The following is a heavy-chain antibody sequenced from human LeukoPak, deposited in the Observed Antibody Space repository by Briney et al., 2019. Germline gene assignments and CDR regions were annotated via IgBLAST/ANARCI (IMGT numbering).Heavy chain of an antibody. Sequence: GGSLRLSCAASGFSFSSIAMNWVRQAPGKGLEWVSTISGSGASTYYADSVKGRFTISRDNSKNTLYLQMNSLRAEDTAVYYCARVPRGADRSLDWGQGTLVTVSS. CDR1: GFSFSSIA. CDR2: ISGSGAST. J-gene: IGHJ4*02. V-gene: IGHV3-23*01. CDR3: ARVPRGADRSLD. D-gene: IGHD1-26*01.